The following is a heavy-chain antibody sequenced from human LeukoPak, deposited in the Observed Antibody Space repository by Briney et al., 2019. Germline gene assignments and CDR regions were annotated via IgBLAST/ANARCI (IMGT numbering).Heavy chain of an antibody. Sequence: GSLRLSCAASGFTFSSYSMNWVRQAPGKGLEWVSYISSSSSTIYYADSVKGRFTISRDNAKNSLYLQMNSLRDEDTAVYCCASGQNDFWSGHEYYYYYYGMDVWGQGTTVTVSS. CDR3: ASGQNDFWSGHEYYYYYYGMDV. V-gene: IGHV3-48*02. CDR1: GFTFSSYS. CDR2: ISSSSSTI. J-gene: IGHJ6*02. D-gene: IGHD3-3*01.